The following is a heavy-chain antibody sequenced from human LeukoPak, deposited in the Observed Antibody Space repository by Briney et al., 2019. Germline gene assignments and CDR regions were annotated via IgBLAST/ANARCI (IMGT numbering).Heavy chain of an antibody. J-gene: IGHJ4*02. D-gene: IGHD3-10*01. CDR2: LSGGGDSR. CDR1: GFAFSNYA. V-gene: IGHV3-23*01. CDR3: AKAVRSMVTGGGYFDS. Sequence: PGGSLRLSCAASGFAFSNYAMSWVRQAPGKGLGLVSSLSGGGDSRYYADSVMGRFTISRDNSKNTLYLQMNSLRAEDTAVYYCAKAVRSMVTGGGYFDSWGQGTLVTVSS.